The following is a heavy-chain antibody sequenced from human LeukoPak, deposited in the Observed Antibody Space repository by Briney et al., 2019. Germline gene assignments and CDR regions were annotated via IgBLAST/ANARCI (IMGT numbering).Heavy chain of an antibody. V-gene: IGHV3-53*01. CDR2: IYSGGST. CDR3: ARDSPTRAFDY. Sequence: GGSLRLSCAASGFTVSSNYMGWVRQAPGKGLEWVSVIYSGGSTYYADSVKGRFTISRDNSKNTLYLQMNSLRAEDTAVYYCARDSPTRAFDYWGQGTLVTVSS. J-gene: IGHJ4*02. CDR1: GFTVSSNY.